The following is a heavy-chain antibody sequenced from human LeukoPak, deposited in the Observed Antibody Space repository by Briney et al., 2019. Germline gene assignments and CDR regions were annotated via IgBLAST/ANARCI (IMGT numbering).Heavy chain of an antibody. D-gene: IGHD1-26*01. J-gene: IGHJ4*02. V-gene: IGHV1-2*02. Sequence: APVKVSCKASGYTFSGYYMHWVRQAPGQGLESMGWINSNSGARNYAPKFQGRVTFSRDNSISTAYMELSSLRSDDTAIYYCARGRGGATTGFDQWGQGTLVTVS. CDR2: INSNSGAR. CDR1: GYTFSGYY. CDR3: ARGRGGATTGFDQ.